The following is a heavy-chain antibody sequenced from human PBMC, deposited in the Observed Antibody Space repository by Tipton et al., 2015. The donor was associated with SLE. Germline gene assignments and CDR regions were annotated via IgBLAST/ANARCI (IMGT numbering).Heavy chain of an antibody. J-gene: IGHJ4*02. CDR2: MYYSGST. Sequence: TLSLTCTVSGDSISSHSWSWIRQPPGKGLEWIGCMYYSGSTNYNPSLKSRVTISVDTSKNQFSLKLSSVTAADTAVYYCARGYDSTRGLLGWFFDYWGQGTLVTVSS. D-gene: IGHD3-22*01. V-gene: IGHV4-59*11. CDR3: ARGYDSTRGLLGWFFDY. CDR1: GDSISSHS.